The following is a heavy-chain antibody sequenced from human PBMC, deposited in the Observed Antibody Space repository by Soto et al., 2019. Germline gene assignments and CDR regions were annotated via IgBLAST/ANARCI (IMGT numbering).Heavy chain of an antibody. V-gene: IGHV3-30*18. CDR2: VSHDGRNT. J-gene: IGHJ4*02. CDR3: AKGGRQWLVTSDFNY. D-gene: IGHD6-19*01. Sequence: VQLVESGGGVVQPGRSLRLSCAASGFTFSDYAMHWVRQAPGKGLEWVAVVSHDGRNTHYADSVKGRFTISRDSSKNTVSLEMARLRAEGTGVHYRAKGGRQWLVTSDFNYWGQGALVTVSS. CDR1: GFTFSDYA.